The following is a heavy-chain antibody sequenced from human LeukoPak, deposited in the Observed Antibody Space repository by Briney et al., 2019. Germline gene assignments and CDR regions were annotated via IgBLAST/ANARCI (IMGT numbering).Heavy chain of an antibody. CDR3: AKDLETINPTMD. V-gene: IGHV3-23*01. CDR1: GFTFSSHV. D-gene: IGHD3-10*01. CDR2: IGGSGKNT. Sequence: GGSLRLSCAASGFTFSSHVMSWVRQAPGKGLERVSSIGGSGKNTFYADAVKGRFTISRDNSKDTLYLQMNSLRAEDTAVYYCAKDLETINPTMDWGQGTLVTVSS. J-gene: IGHJ4*02.